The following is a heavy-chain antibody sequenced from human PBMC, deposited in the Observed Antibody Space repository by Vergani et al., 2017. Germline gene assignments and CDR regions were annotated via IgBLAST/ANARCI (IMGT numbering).Heavy chain of an antibody. V-gene: IGHV3-9*01. J-gene: IGHJ4*02. CDR2: ISWSSGSI. D-gene: IGHD6-6*01. Sequence: EVQLVESGGGLVQPGRSLRLSCAASGFTFDDYAMHWVRQSPGKGLEWVSGISWSSGSIGYADSVKGRFTISIDNAKKSLYLQMNSLRGQDTALYYCAKDLGIAARPLGFDYWGRGHLVTVSS. CDR1: GFTFDDYA. CDR3: AKDLGIAARPLGFDY.